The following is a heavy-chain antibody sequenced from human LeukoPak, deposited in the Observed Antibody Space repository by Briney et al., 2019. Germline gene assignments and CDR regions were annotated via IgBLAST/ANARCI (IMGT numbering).Heavy chain of an antibody. Sequence: PRGSLRLSCAASGFTFSSYGMNWVRQAPGKGLEWVSYISPSSSTIYYADSGKCRFTVSRDNAKNSLYLQMNSLRAEDTAVYYCAREHTPYGSGCTAAYWGQGTLVTVSS. CDR1: GFTFSSYG. D-gene: IGHD6-19*01. CDR3: AREHTPYGSGCTAAY. J-gene: IGHJ4*02. V-gene: IGHV3-48*01. CDR2: ISPSSSTI.